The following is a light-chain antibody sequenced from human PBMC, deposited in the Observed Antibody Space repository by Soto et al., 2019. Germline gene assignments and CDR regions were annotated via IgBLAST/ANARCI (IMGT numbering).Light chain of an antibody. CDR3: QQYKNWPL. CDR1: HSVNRH. V-gene: IGKV3-15*01. J-gene: IGKJ5*01. Sequence: MMVTQSPATLSVSPGERVTRSCRTSHSVNRHVAWYQQKPGQAPRLLLYGASTRATGIPVRFSGSGFGTEFTLTISSLQSEDFAVYYCQQYKNWPLFGQGTRLE. CDR2: GAS.